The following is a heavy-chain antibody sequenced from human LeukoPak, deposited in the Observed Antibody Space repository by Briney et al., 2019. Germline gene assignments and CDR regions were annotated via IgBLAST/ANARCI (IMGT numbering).Heavy chain of an antibody. CDR2: ISYDGSNK. CDR1: GFTFSSYA. Sequence: GRSLRLSCAASGFTFSSYAMHWVRQAPGKGLEWVAVISYDGSNKYYADSVKGRFTISRDNSKNTLYLQMNSLRAEDTAVYYCARSPVVAGQIDYWGQGTLVTVSS. J-gene: IGHJ4*02. V-gene: IGHV3-30-3*01. D-gene: IGHD6-19*01. CDR3: ARSPVVAGQIDY.